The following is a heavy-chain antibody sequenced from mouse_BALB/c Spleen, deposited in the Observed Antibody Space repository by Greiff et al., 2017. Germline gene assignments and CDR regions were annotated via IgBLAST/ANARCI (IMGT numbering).Heavy chain of an antibody. CDR3: AIYYYGSSFDY. J-gene: IGHJ2*01. D-gene: IGHD1-1*01. CDR1: GYSITSDYA. Sequence: EVQLVESGPGLVKPSQSLSLTCTVTGYSITSDYAWNWIRQFPGNKLEWMGYISYSGSTSYNPSLKSRISITRDTSKNQFFLQLNSVTTEDTATYYCAIYYYGSSFDYWGQGTTLTVSS. V-gene: IGHV3-2*02. CDR2: ISYSGST.